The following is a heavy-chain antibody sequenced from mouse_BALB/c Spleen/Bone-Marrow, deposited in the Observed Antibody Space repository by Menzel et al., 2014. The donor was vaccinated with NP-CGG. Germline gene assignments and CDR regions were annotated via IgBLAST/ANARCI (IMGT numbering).Heavy chain of an antibody. J-gene: IGHJ3*01. D-gene: IGHD2-10*02. V-gene: IGHV7-1*02. CDR1: GFTFSDFY. CDR3: ARDVGYGNYFVY. CDR2: SRNKAKYYTT. Sequence: EVKLMESGGGLVQPGDSLILSCAPSGFTFSDFYMEWVRQPPGKRLEWIAASRNKAKYYTTEYSASVKGRFIVSRDTSQSVLYLQMNALRAEDTAIYYCARDVGYGNYFVYWGQGTLVTVSA.